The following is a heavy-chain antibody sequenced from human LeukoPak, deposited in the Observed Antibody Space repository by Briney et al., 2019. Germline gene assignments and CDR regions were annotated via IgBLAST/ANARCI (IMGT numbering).Heavy chain of an antibody. D-gene: IGHD3-10*01. CDR1: GFTFSSYS. J-gene: IGHJ4*02. CDR3: ATLSGPSPTGLDY. Sequence: GGTLRLSCAASGFTFSSYSMNWVRQAPGKGLEWVSSISSRRSYIYYADSVKGRFTISRVNAKNSLYLQMNSLRAEDTAVYYCATLSGPSPTGLDYWGQGTLVTVSS. CDR2: ISSRRSYI. V-gene: IGHV3-21*01.